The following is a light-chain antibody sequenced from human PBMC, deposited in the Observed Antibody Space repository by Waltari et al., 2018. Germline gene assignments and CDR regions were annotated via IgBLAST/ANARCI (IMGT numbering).Light chain of an antibody. CDR2: DVR. V-gene: IGLV2-14*03. CDR1: SRDVGGYNY. J-gene: IGLJ2*01. CDR3: NSYSNTATPVV. Sequence: QSALTQPASVSGSPGQSITISCTGTSRDVGGYNYVSWFQQKPGKAPKLIIYDVRSRPSGVADRFSGSKSGNTASLTISGLQAEDEADYHCNSYSNTATPVVVGGGTRLTVL.